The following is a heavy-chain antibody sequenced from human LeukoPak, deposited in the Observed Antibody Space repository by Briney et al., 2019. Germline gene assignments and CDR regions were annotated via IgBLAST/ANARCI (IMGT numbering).Heavy chain of an antibody. J-gene: IGHJ4*02. CDR1: GFTFSSYG. V-gene: IGHV3-33*08. CDR3: ARDPSRTIDY. Sequence: GRSLRLSCAASGFTFSSYGIHWVRQAPGKGLEWVAAIWYDGSKKCYADSVKGRFTISRDNSKNTASLLLSSLRAEDTAVYYCARDPSRTIDYWGQGTLVTVSS. D-gene: IGHD1-7*01. CDR2: IWYDGSKK.